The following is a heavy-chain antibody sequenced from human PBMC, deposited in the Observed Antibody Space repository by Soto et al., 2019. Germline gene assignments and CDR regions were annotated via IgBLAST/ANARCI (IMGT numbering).Heavy chain of an antibody. D-gene: IGHD2-2*03. J-gene: IGHJ6*02. Sequence: PSETLSLPRIFYAGLVSRSGYSLGWILLAKRKGLEWIGTIYSSENTYYNPSLLSRVTISVDTSKNEFSLRLSSVTAADTAVYYCARLNGYCISTNCHGYYGMDVWGQGTTVS. CDR2: IYSSENT. V-gene: IGHV4-39*01. CDR3: ARLNGYCISTNCHGYYGMDV. CDR1: AGLVSRSGYS.